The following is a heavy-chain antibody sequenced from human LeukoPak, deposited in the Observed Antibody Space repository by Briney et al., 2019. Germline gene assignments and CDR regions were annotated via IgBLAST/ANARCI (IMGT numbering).Heavy chain of an antibody. J-gene: IGHJ6*03. CDR3: ASVPAAIPVGNYYMDV. D-gene: IGHD2-2*02. CDR2: IYYSGST. CDR1: GGSISSHY. V-gene: IGHV4-59*11. Sequence: SETLSLTCTVSGGSISSHYWSWVRQPPGKGLEWLGYIYYSGSTNYNPSLKSRVTISVDTSKNQFSLKLSSVTAADTAVYYCASVPAAIPVGNYYMDVWGKGTTVTVSS.